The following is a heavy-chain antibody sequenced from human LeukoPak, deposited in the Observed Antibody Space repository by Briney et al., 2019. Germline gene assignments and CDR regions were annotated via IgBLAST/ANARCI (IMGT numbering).Heavy chain of an antibody. V-gene: IGHV1-69*01. J-gene: IGHJ2*01. Sequence: SVKVSCKASGGTFSSYAISWVRQAPGQGLEWMGGIIPIFGTANYAQKFQGRVTITADESTSTAYMELSSLRSEDTAVYYCASGPYYCTNGVCSRQQANWYFDLWGRGTLVTVSS. D-gene: IGHD2-8*01. CDR2: IIPIFGTA. CDR1: GGTFSSYA. CDR3: ASGPYYCTNGVCSRQQANWYFDL.